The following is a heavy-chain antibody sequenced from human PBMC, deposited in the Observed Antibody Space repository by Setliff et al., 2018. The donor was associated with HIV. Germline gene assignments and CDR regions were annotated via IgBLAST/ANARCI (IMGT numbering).Heavy chain of an antibody. Sequence: PSETLSLTCAVYGGSFNGYHWSWIRQPPGKGLEWIGEINHSGSTNYNPSLKSRVTMSVDKSKNQFSLRLSSVTAADTAVYYCARARRAGSGPKYFQHWGQGTLVTVSS. CDR3: ARARRAGSGPKYFQH. CDR2: INHSGST. J-gene: IGHJ1*01. V-gene: IGHV4-34*01. D-gene: IGHD2-15*01. CDR1: GGSFNGYH.